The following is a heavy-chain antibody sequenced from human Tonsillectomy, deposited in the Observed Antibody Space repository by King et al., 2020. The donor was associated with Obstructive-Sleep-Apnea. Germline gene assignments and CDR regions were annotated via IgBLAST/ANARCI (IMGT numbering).Heavy chain of an antibody. J-gene: IGHJ4*02. V-gene: IGHV3-30-3*01. CDR2: IVYDGNNQ. Sequence: VQLVESGGGVVQPGRSLRLSCAASGFTFSTYSMHWVRQAPGKGLEWVAGIVYDGNNQYYADSVKGRFTISRDNSKNTLFLQMNSLRSEDTAVYYCAREDRVGATYFLDYWGQGTLVTVSS. CDR1: GFTFSTYS. D-gene: IGHD1-26*01. CDR3: AREDRVGATYFLDY.